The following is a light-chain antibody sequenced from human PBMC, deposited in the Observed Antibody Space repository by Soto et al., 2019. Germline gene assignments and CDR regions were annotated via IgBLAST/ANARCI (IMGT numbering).Light chain of an antibody. CDR1: SSDVGGYNY. Sequence: QSALTQPPSASGSPGQSVTISCTGTSSDVGGYNYVSWYQQYPGRAPKLMIYEVTKRPSGVPDRFSGSKSGNTASLTVSGLPAEDAADYYCSSYAASNNFYFVFGGGTQLTVL. CDR3: SSYAASNNFYFV. J-gene: IGLJ3*02. CDR2: EVT. V-gene: IGLV2-8*01.